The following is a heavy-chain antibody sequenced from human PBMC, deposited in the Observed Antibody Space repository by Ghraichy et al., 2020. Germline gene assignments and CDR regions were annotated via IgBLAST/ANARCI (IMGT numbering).Heavy chain of an antibody. CDR1: GFTFSSYG. CDR2: IWYDGSNK. J-gene: IGHJ4*02. D-gene: IGHD3-22*01. CDR3: ARDSSGYDSSGYPQY. V-gene: IGHV3-33*01. Sequence: GESLRLSCAASGFTFSSYGMHWVRQAPGKGLEWVAVIWYDGSNKYYADSVKGRFTISRDNSKNTLYLQMNSLRAEDTAVYYCARDSSGYDSSGYPQYWGQGTLVTVSS.